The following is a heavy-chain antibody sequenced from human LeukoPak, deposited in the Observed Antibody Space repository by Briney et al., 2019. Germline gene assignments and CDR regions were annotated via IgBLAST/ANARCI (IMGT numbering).Heavy chain of an antibody. J-gene: IGHJ4*02. CDR2: ISTYDGGT. CDR1: GYTFTTYG. CDR3: ARDQPRRGPGNHDY. D-gene: IGHD1-26*01. V-gene: IGHV1-18*01. Sequence: GASVRVSCKASGYTFTTYGINWVRQAPGQGLEWMGWISTYDGGTNYAQKFRDRVTMLRDTSTSTAYMELRSLRFDDTAVYYCARDQPRRGPGNHDYWGQGTLVTVSS.